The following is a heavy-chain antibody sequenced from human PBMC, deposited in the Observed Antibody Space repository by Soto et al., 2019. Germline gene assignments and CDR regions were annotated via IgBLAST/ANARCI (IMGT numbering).Heavy chain of an antibody. CDR3: AVYYGSGTYYFDY. V-gene: IGHV4-39*01. CDR2: IYYSGST. Sequence: QLQLQESGPGLVKPSETLSLTCTVSGGSISSSSYYWGWIRQPPGKGLEWIGSIYYSGSTYYNPSLKSRVTISVDTSKNQFTLKLSSVTAADTAVYYCAVYYGSGTYYFDYWAREPWSPSPQ. J-gene: IGHJ4*02. D-gene: IGHD3-10*01. CDR1: GGSISSSSYY.